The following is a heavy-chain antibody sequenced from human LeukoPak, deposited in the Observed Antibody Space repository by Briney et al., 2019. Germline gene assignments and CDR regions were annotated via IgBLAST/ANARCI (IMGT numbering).Heavy chain of an antibody. CDR1: GGSFSGYY. CDR3: ARVVVAAAIPYFDY. D-gene: IGHD2-2*02. CDR2: INHSGST. Sequence: SETLSLTCAVYGGSFSGYYWSWIRQPPGKGLEWIGEINHSGSTNYNPSLKSRVTISVDTSKNQFSLKLSSVTATDTAVYYCARVVVAAAIPYFDYWGQGTLVTVSS. V-gene: IGHV4-34*01. J-gene: IGHJ4*02.